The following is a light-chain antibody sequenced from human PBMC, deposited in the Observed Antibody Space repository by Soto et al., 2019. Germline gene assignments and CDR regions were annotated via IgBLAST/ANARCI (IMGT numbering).Light chain of an antibody. V-gene: IGKV3-15*01. CDR3: QQYNNWPLT. J-gene: IGKJ4*01. Sequence: DILVTQSPATLSLAPGERATLSCMTSQSISTNLAWYQQKPGQAPRLLIYGASTRATGVPARFRGSGSETEFTLSISNLQSEDFLLYFCQQYNNWPLTFGGGTKVEMK. CDR2: GAS. CDR1: QSISTN.